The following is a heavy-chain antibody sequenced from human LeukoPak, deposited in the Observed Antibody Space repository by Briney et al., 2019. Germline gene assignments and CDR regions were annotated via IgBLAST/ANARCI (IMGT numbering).Heavy chain of an antibody. V-gene: IGHV3-21*01. CDR3: VRDSGSSYGYYFLH. J-gene: IGHJ1*01. CDR1: GFTFNSYS. D-gene: IGHD1-26*01. CDR2: ISSSRSHM. Sequence: GGSLRLSCAASGFTFNSYSMYWVRQAPGKGLERGSSISSSRSHMFYADSVKGRFSISRDNANNSLYLQMNGLRAEDTAVYYCVRDSGSSYGYYFLHWGQGTLVTVSS.